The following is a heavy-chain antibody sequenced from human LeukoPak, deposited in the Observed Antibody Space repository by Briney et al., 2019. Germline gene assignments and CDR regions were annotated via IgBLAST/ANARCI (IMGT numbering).Heavy chain of an antibody. Sequence: GGSLRLSCAPSRLSFSNYAMTWVRQAPGRGLEWVSTISADGRSTHYADSVRGRLTISRDNSKNMLYLQMNSLRAEDTALYYCAKDLGRDGDEIFDYWGQGTLVTVSS. CDR3: AKDLGRDGDEIFDY. CDR2: ISADGRST. CDR1: RLSFSNYA. V-gene: IGHV3-23*01. J-gene: IGHJ4*02. D-gene: IGHD3-16*01.